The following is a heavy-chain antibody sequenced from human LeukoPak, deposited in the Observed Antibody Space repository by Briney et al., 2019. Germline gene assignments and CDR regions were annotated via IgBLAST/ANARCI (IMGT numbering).Heavy chain of an antibody. CDR3: ARDRVVPAAPRFDL. CDR2: IYYSGST. V-gene: IGHV4-61*01. CDR1: GGSISSGSYY. D-gene: IGHD2-2*01. J-gene: IGHJ2*01. Sequence: PSETLSLTCTVSGGSISSGSYYWSWIRQPPGKGLEWIGYIYYSGSTNYNPSLKSRVTISVDTSKNQFSLKLSSVTAADTAVYYCARDRVVPAAPRFDLWGRGTLVTVSS.